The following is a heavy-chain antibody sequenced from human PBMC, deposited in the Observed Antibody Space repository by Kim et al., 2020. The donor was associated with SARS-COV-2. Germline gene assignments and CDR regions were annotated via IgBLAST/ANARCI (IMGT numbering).Heavy chain of an antibody. D-gene: IGHD1-1*01. CDR1: GHSISSDY. CDR2: IYYSGST. J-gene: IGHJ6*03. CDR3: ARGAQPRLAFYYMDS. V-gene: IGHV4-59*08. Sequence: SETLSLTCRVSGHSISSDYWRWIRQSPGKGLEWVGHIYYSGSTYYNPSLKSRVTISIDTTRNQLSLKFSSVTAADTAIYYCARGAQPRLAFYYMDSWGTG.